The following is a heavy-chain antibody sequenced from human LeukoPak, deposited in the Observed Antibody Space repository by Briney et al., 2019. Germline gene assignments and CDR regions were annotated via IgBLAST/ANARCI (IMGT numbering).Heavy chain of an antibody. Sequence: SETLSLTCAVYGGSFTIYSWTWIRQPPGKSLEWVGDISPSGNTQYNPSLKSRVTISLDTPRNQFSLKLNSVTAADTAVYYCAKSNGYGLVDIWGQGTMVTVSS. D-gene: IGHD3-10*01. CDR3: AKSNGYGLVDI. V-gene: IGHV4-34*01. J-gene: IGHJ3*02. CDR2: ISPSGNT. CDR1: GGSFTIYS.